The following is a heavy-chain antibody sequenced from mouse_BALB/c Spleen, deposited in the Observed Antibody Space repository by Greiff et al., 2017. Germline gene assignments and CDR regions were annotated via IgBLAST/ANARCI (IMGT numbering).Heavy chain of an antibody. V-gene: IGHV5-4*02. J-gene: IGHJ4*01. Sequence: EVKLVESGGGLVKPGGSLKLSCAASGFTFSDYYMYWVRQTPEKRLEWVATISDGGSYTYYPDSVKGRFTISRDNAKNNLYLQMSSLKSEDTAMYYCARELYYAMDYWGQGTSVTVSS. CDR3: ARELYYAMDY. CDR2: ISDGGSYT. CDR1: GFTFSDYY.